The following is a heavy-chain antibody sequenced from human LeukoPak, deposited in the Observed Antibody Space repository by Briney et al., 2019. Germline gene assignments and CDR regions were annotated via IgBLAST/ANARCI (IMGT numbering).Heavy chain of an antibody. CDR1: GGSISSTYS. Sequence: SETLSLTCTVSGGSISSTYSWGWIRQPPGKGLEWIGNIYYSGHTYYSPSLKSRVTISVDTSKNQFSLKLSSVTAADTAVYYCASTKLGYSSGWHWGQGILVTVSS. CDR3: ASTKLGYSSGWH. CDR2: IYYSGHT. V-gene: IGHV4-39*01. J-gene: IGHJ4*02. D-gene: IGHD6-19*01.